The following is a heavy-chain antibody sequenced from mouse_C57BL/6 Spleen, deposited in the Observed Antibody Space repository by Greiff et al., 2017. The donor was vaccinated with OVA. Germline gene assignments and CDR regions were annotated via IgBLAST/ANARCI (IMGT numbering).Heavy chain of an antibody. Sequence: VQLQQPGAELVKPGASVKMSCKASGYTFTSYWITWVKQRPGQGLEWIGDIYPGSGSTNYNEKFKSKATLTVDTSSSTAYMQLSSLTSEDSAVYYCARWTTVVAGAMDYWGQGTSVTVSS. V-gene: IGHV1-55*01. CDR1: GYTFTSYW. CDR3: ARWTTVVAGAMDY. J-gene: IGHJ4*01. D-gene: IGHD1-1*01. CDR2: IYPGSGST.